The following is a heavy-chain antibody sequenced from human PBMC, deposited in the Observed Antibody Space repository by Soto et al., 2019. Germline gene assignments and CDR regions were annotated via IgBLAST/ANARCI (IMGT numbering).Heavy chain of an antibody. CDR3: ARDGYCSGGSCYSVPVFDY. D-gene: IGHD2-15*01. CDR1: SFTFSSSG. CDR2: IWYDGSNK. V-gene: IGHV3-33*01. Sequence: QVQLVESGGGVVQPGRSLRLSCAAVSFTFSSSGDQWVRQAPGKGLEWVAVIWYDGSNKYYADSVKGRFTISRDNSKNTLYLQMNSLRAEDTAVYYCARDGYCSGGSCYSVPVFDYWGQGTLVTVSS. J-gene: IGHJ4*02.